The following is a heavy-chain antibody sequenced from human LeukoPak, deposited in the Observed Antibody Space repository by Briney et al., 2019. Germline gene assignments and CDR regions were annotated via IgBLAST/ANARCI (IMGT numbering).Heavy chain of an antibody. V-gene: IGHV1-46*01. Sequence: GASVKVSCKASGYTFTSYYMHWVRQAPGQGLEWMGIINPSGGSTSYAQKFQGRVTITADESTSTAYMQLSSLRSEDTAVYYCARDTGGGYYYYYMDVWGKGTTVTVSS. CDR3: ARDTGGGYYYYYMDV. J-gene: IGHJ6*03. CDR1: GYTFTSYY. D-gene: IGHD4-23*01. CDR2: INPSGGST.